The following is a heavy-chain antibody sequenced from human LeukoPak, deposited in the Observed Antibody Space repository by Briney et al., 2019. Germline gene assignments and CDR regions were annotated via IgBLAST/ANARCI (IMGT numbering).Heavy chain of an antibody. CDR3: ATDQYTSSSGRFDP. D-gene: IGHD6-6*01. V-gene: IGHV1-2*02. Sequence: GASVKVSCKASGYTFTTKYMHWVRQAAGQGLGWMGWMNPNSGDTKYAQKFQGRVTMTRDTSITTAYMELSRLRSDDTAVYYCATDQYTSSSGRFDPWGQGSLVTVSS. CDR1: GYTFTTKY. CDR2: MNPNSGDT. J-gene: IGHJ5*02.